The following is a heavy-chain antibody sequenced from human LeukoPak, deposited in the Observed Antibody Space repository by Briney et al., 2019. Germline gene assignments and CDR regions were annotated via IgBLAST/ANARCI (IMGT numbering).Heavy chain of an antibody. Sequence: GGSLRLSCAASGFTFSSYAMHWVRQAPGKGLEWVSAISGSGGSTYYADSVKGRFTISRDNSKTTLYLQMNSLRAEDTAVYYCASARAHRPFDYWGQGTLVTVSS. CDR3: ASARAHRPFDY. CDR2: ISGSGGST. V-gene: IGHV3-23*01. CDR1: GFTFSSYA. J-gene: IGHJ4*02.